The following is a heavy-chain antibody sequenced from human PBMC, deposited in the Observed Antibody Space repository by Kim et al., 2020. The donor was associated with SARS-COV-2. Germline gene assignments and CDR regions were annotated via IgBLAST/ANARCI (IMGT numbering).Heavy chain of an antibody. J-gene: IGHJ4*02. D-gene: IGHD1-26*01. CDR3: AKSFSGSYFGYDY. Sequence: GGSLRLSCAASGFTFNTYGMHWVRQAPGKGLEWVAVISYDGSNKYYADSVKGRFTISRDNSKNTLYLQMNSLRIEDTAVYYCAKSFSGSYFGYDYWGPGTXVTVSS. V-gene: IGHV3-30*18. CDR1: GFTFNTYG. CDR2: ISYDGSNK.